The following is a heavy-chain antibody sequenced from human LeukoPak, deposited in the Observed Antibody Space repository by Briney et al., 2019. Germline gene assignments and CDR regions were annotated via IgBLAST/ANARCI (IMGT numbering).Heavy chain of an antibody. CDR1: GYTFTGYY. Sequence: ASVKVSCKASGYTFTGYYMHWVRQAPGQGLEWMGWINPNSGGTNYAQKFQDRVTMTRDTSISTSYMELSRLRSDDTAVYYCARGTPLDESEQPVPHDYWGQGTLVTVSS. J-gene: IGHJ4*02. CDR2: INPNSGGT. V-gene: IGHV1-2*02. CDR3: ARGTPLDESEQPVPHDY. D-gene: IGHD6-6*01.